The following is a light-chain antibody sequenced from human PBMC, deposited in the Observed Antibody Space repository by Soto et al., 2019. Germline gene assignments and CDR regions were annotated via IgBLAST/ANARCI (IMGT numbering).Light chain of an antibody. V-gene: IGKV3-20*01. Sequence: EVVLTQSPATLSLSPGERATLSCRASQSVSSSYLAWYQQRPGQAPRLLIFSASTRATGIPDRFSGSGSGTDFTLTISRLEPEDFAVYYCQQYDSSPRFTFGPGTKVDVK. CDR1: QSVSSSY. J-gene: IGKJ3*01. CDR3: QQYDSSPRFT. CDR2: SAS.